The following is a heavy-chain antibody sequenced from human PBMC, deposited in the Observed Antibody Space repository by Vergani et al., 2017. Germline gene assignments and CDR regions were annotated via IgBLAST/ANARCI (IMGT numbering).Heavy chain of an antibody. Sequence: QITLKESGPTLVKPPQTLTLPCTFSGFSLNTRGVSVAWIRQPPGKAMDWLALTYWNDDQHYSPSLNNRVTITKYTSNNQLVLTMTNMDYLVTDTYYFGDRKTEFVTTGCVYPFYYCYYKDVWGKETTVTVSS. CDR1: GFSLNTRGVS. D-gene: IGHD4-11*01. V-gene: IGHV2-5*01. CDR3: GDRKTEFVTTGCVYPFYYCYYKDV. J-gene: IGHJ6*03. CDR2: TYWNDDQ.